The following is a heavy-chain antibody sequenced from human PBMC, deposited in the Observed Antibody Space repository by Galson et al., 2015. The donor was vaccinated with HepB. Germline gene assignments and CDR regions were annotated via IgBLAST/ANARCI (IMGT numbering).Heavy chain of an antibody. CDR1: GYTFTTYG. Sequence: SVKVSCKASGYTFTTYGFSWVRQAPGQGLEWMGWISAYNANTDYAQGLQGRVTLATDTSTSTAYMELRSLRSDDTAVYYCARDSRYNSGYGYYFDFWGQGTLVTVSS. CDR3: ARDSRYNSGYGYYFDF. D-gene: IGHD6-19*01. V-gene: IGHV1-18*04. CDR2: ISAYNANT. J-gene: IGHJ4*02.